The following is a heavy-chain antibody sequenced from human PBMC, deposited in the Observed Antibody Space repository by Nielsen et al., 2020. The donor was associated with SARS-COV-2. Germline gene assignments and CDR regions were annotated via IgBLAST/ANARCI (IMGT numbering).Heavy chain of an antibody. D-gene: IGHD2-15*01. V-gene: IGHV4-31*03. CDR3: ARRRSGYCSGGSCSVMDV. Sequence: SETLSLTCTVSGGSISSGGYYWSWIRQHPGKGLEWIGYIYYSGSTYYNPSLKSRVTISVDKSKNQFSLKLSSVTAADTAVYYCARRRSGYCSGGSCSVMDVWGQGTTVTVSS. CDR2: IYYSGST. J-gene: IGHJ6*02. CDR1: GGSISSGGYY.